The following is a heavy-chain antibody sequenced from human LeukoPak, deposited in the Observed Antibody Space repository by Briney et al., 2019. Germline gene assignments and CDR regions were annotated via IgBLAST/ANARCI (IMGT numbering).Heavy chain of an antibody. D-gene: IGHD1-7*01. CDR2: TYYRSKWYN. J-gene: IGHJ5*02. CDR1: GDSVSSNSAA. CDR3: ARLISVGMYNWNSWFDP. V-gene: IGHV6-1*01. Sequence: SQTLSLTCAISGDSVSSNSAAWNWIRQSPSRGLEWLGRTYYRSKWYNDYAVSVKSRITINPDTSKNQFSLQLNSVTPEDTAVYYCARLISVGMYNWNSWFDPWGQGTLVTVSS.